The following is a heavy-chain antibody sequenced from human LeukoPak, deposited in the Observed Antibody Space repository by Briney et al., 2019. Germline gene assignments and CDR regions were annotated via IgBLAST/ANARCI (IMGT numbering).Heavy chain of an antibody. Sequence: SETLSLTCTVSGGSISSSSYYWGWIRQPPGKGLEWIGSIYYSGSTYYNPSLKSRVTISVDTSKNQFSLKLSSVTAADTAVYYCARGLWLRLTGWGQGTLVTVSS. J-gene: IGHJ4*02. D-gene: IGHD5-12*01. CDR2: IYYSGST. CDR1: GGSISSSSYY. CDR3: ARGLWLRLTG. V-gene: IGHV4-39*07.